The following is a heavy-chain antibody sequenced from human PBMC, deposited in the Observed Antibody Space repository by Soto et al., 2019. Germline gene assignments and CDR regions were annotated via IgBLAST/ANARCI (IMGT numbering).Heavy chain of an antibody. CDR3: AGLGLWLKVGGGSGDY. CDR1: GFTFSSYE. J-gene: IGHJ4*02. V-gene: IGHV3-48*03. D-gene: IGHD5-18*01. Sequence: HPGGSLRLSCAASGFTFSSYEMNWVRQAPGKGLEWVSYISSSGSTIYYADSVKGRFTISRDNAKNSLYLQMNSLRAEDTAVYYCAGLGLWLKVGGGSGDYWGQGTLVTVSS. CDR2: ISSSGSTI.